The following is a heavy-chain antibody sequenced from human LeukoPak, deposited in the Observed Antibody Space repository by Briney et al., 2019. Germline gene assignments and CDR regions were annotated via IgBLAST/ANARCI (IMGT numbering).Heavy chain of an antibody. CDR1: GFTFSSYA. CDR3: AKQYYYDSSGYYYRILFDY. CDR2: ISDSGGST. D-gene: IGHD3-22*01. V-gene: IGHV3-23*01. Sequence: GGSLRLSCAASGFTFSSYAMSWVRQAPGKGLEWVSAISDSGGSTYYADSVKGRFTISRDNSKNTLYLQMNSLRAEDTAVYYCAKQYYYDSSGYYYRILFDYWGQGTLVTVSS. J-gene: IGHJ4*02.